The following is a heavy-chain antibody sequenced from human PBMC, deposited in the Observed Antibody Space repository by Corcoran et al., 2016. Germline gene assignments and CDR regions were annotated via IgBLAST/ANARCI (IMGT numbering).Heavy chain of an antibody. CDR1: GFTFSNAW. D-gene: IGHD3-16*01. Sequence: EVQLVESGGGLVKPGGSLRLSCAASGFTFSNAWMSWVRQAPGKGLEWVGRIKSKTDGGTTDYAAPVNGRFTISRDDSKNTLYLQMNSLKAEDTAVYYCTTDWVLWGGFDYWGQGTLVTVSS. CDR3: TTDWVLWGGFDY. CDR2: IKSKTDGGTT. V-gene: IGHV3-15*01. J-gene: IGHJ4*02.